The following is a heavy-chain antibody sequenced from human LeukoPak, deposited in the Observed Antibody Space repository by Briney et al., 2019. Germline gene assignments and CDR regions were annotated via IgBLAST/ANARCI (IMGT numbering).Heavy chain of an antibody. V-gene: IGHV4-59*01. D-gene: IGHD3-10*01. Sequence: PSETLSLTCSVSGGSIYTYYWSWIRQSPGKGLEWIGYIYHSGSTNYNPSLKSRVTISVDTSKNQFSLKLSSVTAADTAVYYCARGRDGSYFFDYWGQGALVAVSS. CDR2: IYHSGST. CDR1: GGSIYTYY. J-gene: IGHJ4*02. CDR3: ARGRDGSYFFDY.